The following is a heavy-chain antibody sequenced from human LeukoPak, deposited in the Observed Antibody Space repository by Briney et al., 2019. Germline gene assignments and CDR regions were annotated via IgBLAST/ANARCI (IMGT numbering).Heavy chain of an antibody. J-gene: IGHJ4*02. CDR3: ARDYPLVTMIVVGGPFDY. CDR2: ISYDGSNK. CDR1: GFTVSSNY. V-gene: IGHV3-30-3*01. D-gene: IGHD3-22*01. Sequence: GGSLRLSCAASGFTVSSNYMSWVRQAPGKGLEWVAVISYDGSNKYYADSVKGRFTISRDNSKNTLYLQMNSLRAEDTAVYYCARDYPLVTMIVVGGPFDYWGQGTLVTVSS.